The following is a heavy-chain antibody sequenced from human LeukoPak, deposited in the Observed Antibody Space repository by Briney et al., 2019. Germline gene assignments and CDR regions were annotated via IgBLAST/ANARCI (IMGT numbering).Heavy chain of an antibody. D-gene: IGHD3-3*01. CDR2: INRDGSTT. V-gene: IGHV3-74*03. CDR3: ARDKKSVESSDIDY. J-gene: IGHJ4*02. CDR1: GFTFSNYW. Sequence: PGGSLRLSCAASGFTFSNYWVHWVRQAPGKGLVWVSRINRDGSTTKYADSVKGRFTVSRDNAKNTLNLQMNSLRAEDTAVYYCARDKKSVESSDIDYWGQGTLVTVSS.